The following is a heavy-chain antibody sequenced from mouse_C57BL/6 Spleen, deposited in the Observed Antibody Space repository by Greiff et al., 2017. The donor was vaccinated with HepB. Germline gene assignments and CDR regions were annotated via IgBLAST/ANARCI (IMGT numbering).Heavy chain of an antibody. V-gene: IGHV7-3*01. D-gene: IGHD1-1*01. CDR2: IRNKANGYTT. J-gene: IGHJ2*01. CDR1: GFTFTDYY. CDR3: ARGDGSSYVYFDY. Sequence: EVMLVESGGGLVQPGGSLSLSCAASGFTFTDYYMSWVRQPPGKALEWLGFIRNKANGYTTEYSASVKGRFTISRDNSQSILYLQMNALRAEDSATYYCARGDGSSYVYFDYWGQGTTLTVSS.